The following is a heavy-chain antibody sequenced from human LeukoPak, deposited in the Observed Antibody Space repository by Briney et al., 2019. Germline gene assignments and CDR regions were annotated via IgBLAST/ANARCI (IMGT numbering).Heavy chain of an antibody. CDR1: GFTFSGYD. D-gene: IGHD2-15*01. Sequence: GGSRRLSGAASGFTFSGYDMHGGPQATGKGLEWVAAIGTAGDTYYPGSVKGGLPISRENAKNSLYLKMNRLRAGDTAVYYCGIGPLGSAHYYYYRDVWGRGPTVTVSS. CDR3: GIGPLGSAHYYYYRDV. V-gene: IGHV3-13*01. CDR2: IGTAGDT. J-gene: IGHJ6*03.